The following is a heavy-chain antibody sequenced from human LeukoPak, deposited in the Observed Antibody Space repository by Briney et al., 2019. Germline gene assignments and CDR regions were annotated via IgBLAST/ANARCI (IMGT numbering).Heavy chain of an antibody. V-gene: IGHV3-21*01. CDR2: ISSSSSCI. CDR1: GFTFSSYS. CDR3: ARDGALVDTAMVTDY. D-gene: IGHD5-18*01. Sequence: GGSLRLSCAASGFTFSSYSMNWVRQAPGKGLEWVSSISSSSSCIYYADSVKGRFTISRDNAKNSLYLQMNSLRAEDTAVYYCARDGALVDTAMVTDYWGQGTLVTVSS. J-gene: IGHJ4*02.